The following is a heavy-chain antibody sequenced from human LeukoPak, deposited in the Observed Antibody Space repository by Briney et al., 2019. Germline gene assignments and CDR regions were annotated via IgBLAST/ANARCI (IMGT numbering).Heavy chain of an antibody. V-gene: IGHV1-46*01. D-gene: IGHD6-13*01. J-gene: IGHJ6*03. Sequence: GASVKVSCKTSGYSFTDYNLHWVRQAPGQRLEWMGIIKPSGGDTNYAQKLQGRVTMTTDTSTSTAYMELRSLRSDDTAVYYCARDGSRAYSSSWSRYYYYYYMDVWGKGTTVTVSS. CDR3: ARDGSRAYSSSWSRYYYYYYMDV. CDR1: GYSFTDYN. CDR2: IKPSGGDT.